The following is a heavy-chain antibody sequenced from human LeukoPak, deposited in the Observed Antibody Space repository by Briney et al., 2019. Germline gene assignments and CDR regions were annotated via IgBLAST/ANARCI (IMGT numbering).Heavy chain of an antibody. D-gene: IGHD3-16*01. CDR2: VCDSGYST. CDR1: GVTPSRST. V-gene: IGHV3-23*01. Sequence: RGGCLRLSRAASGVTPSRSTTYWVPAAPGTGLEWVSAVCDSGYSTKYADSAKSRVSVSRDNTKNTLYLQMNSLRAEDTAVYYCAKDRGGGFGELCVWGQGTLVTVSS. J-gene: IGHJ4*02. CDR3: AKDRGGGFGELCV.